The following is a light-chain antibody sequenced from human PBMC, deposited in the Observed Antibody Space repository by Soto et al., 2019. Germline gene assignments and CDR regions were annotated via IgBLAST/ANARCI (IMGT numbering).Light chain of an antibody. J-gene: IGKJ4*01. CDR1: QSVSSSY. CDR3: QQFGSSPAT. Sequence: EIVLTQSPGTLSLSPGERATLSCRASQSVSSSYLAWYQQKHGQAPRLLLYGASSRATGIPDRFSGSGSGTDFPLTISSREPEDFAVYYCQQFGSSPATFGGGTKVDIK. V-gene: IGKV3-20*01. CDR2: GAS.